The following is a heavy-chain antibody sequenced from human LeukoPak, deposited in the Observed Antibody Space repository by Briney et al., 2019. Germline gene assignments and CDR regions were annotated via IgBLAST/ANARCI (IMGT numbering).Heavy chain of an antibody. V-gene: IGHV4-39*01. CDR3: GGITMIVVATPDAFDI. CDR2: IYYSGST. Sequence: KSSETLSLTCTVSGGSISSSSYYWGWIRQPPGKGLEWIGSIYYSGSTHYNPSLKSRVTISVDTSKNQFSLKLSSVTAADTAVYYCGGITMIVVATPDAFDIWGQGTMVTVSS. CDR1: GGSISSSSYY. D-gene: IGHD3-22*01. J-gene: IGHJ3*02.